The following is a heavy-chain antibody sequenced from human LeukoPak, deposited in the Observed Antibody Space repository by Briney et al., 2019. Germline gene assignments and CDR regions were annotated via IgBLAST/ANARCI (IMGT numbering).Heavy chain of an antibody. CDR3: ATLGSYYGSGSWNYFDY. D-gene: IGHD3-10*01. CDR2: FHPEDGET. CDR1: GYTLTELS. J-gene: IGHJ4*02. Sequence: ASVKVSCKVSGYTLTELSMHWVRQAPGKGLEWMGGFHPEDGETIYAQKFQGRVTMTEDTSTDTAYMELSSLRSEDTAVYYCATLGSYYGSGSWNYFDYWGQGTLVTVSS. V-gene: IGHV1-24*01.